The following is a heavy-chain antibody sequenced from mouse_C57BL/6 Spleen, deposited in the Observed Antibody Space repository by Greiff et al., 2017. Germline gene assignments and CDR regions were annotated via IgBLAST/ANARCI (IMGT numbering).Heavy chain of an antibody. V-gene: IGHV3-6*01. J-gene: IGHJ1*03. CDR2: ISYDGSN. CDR1: GYSITSGYY. Sequence: EVKLQESGPGLVKPSQSLSLTCSVTGYSITSGYYWNWIRQFPGNKLEWMGYISYDGSNNYNPSLKNRISITRDTSKNQFFLKLNSVTTEDTATYYCARRGYDGYPNWYFDVWGTGTTVTVSS. CDR3: ARRGYDGYPNWYFDV. D-gene: IGHD2-3*01.